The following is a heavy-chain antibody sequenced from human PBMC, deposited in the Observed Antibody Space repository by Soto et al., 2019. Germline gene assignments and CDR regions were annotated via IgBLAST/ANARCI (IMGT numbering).Heavy chain of an antibody. CDR3: ARGRGEFDA. V-gene: IGHV4-39*07. J-gene: IGHJ5*02. Sequence: TLSLTCTVSGGSISSSSYYWGWIRQPPGKGLEWIGSIYYSGSTYYNPSLRSRVTISTDTSKNQLSLNLRSVSAADTAVYYCARGRGEFDAWGQGTPVTV. CDR1: GGSISSSSYY. D-gene: IGHD2-21*01. CDR2: IYYSGST.